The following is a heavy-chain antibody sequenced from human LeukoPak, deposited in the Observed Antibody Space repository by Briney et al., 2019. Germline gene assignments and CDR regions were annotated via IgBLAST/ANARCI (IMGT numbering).Heavy chain of an antibody. CDR3: ARSGGPTSFDY. CDR2: ISYDGSNK. V-gene: IGHV3-30-3*01. Sequence: PGRSLRLSCAASGLTFSSYAMHWVRQAPGKGLEWVAVISYDGSNKYYADSVKGRFTISRDNSKNTLYLQMNSLRAEDTAVYYCARSGGPTSFDYWGQGTLVTVSS. D-gene: IGHD3-16*01. J-gene: IGHJ4*02. CDR1: GLTFSSYA.